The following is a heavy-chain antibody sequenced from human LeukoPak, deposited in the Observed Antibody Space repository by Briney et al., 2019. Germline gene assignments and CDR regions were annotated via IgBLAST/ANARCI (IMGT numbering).Heavy chain of an antibody. D-gene: IGHD2-15*01. CDR1: GFIFSNAW. V-gene: IGHV3-48*01. CDR2: ISSSSSMI. Sequence: GGSLRLSCAASGFIFSNAWMNWVRQAPGKGLEWVSYISSSSSMIYYADSVKGRFTISRDNAQNSLFLQMTSLRAEDTAVFYCARLYCGGGNCFNYFDYWGQGTLVTVSS. CDR3: ARLYCGGGNCFNYFDY. J-gene: IGHJ4*02.